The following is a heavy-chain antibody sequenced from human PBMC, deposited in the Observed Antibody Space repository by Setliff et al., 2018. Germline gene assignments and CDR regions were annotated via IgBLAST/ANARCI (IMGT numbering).Heavy chain of an antibody. J-gene: IGHJ4*02. D-gene: IGHD1-26*01. CDR2: INPSGGST. CDR1: GYTFTSYY. V-gene: IGHV1-46*01. Sequence: ASVKVSCKASGYTFTSYYMHWVRQAPGQGLEWMGIINPSGGSTKYSQKFQGRVTITRDTSASTAYMELSSLRSEDTAVYYCARDSGDVVPFDYWGQGTLVTVSS. CDR3: ARDSGDVVPFDY.